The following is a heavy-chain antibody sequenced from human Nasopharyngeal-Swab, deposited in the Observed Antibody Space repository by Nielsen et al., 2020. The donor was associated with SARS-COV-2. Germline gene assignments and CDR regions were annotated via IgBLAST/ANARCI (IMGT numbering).Heavy chain of an antibody. CDR3: ATYPLRSGYYTGREFDY. CDR2: FDPEDGET. Sequence: ASVKVSCKVSGYTLTELSMHWVRQAPGKGLEWMGGFDPEDGETIYAQKFQGRVTMTEDTSTDTAYMELSSLRPEDTAVYYCATYPLRSGYYTGREFDYWGQGTLVTVSS. D-gene: IGHD3-3*01. V-gene: IGHV1-24*01. J-gene: IGHJ4*02. CDR1: GYTLTELS.